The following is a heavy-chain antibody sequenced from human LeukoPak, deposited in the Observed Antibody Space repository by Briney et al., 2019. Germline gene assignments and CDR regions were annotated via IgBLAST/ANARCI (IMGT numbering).Heavy chain of an antibody. CDR2: IYHSGNT. D-gene: IGHD6-6*01. J-gene: IGHJ4*02. CDR1: GYSISIGYY. V-gene: IGHV4-38-2*01. CDR3: ARWYSSSGYLDY. Sequence: SETLSLTCAVSGYSISIGYYWGWIRQPPGKGLEWIGSIYHSGNTNYNPSLKSRVTISVDTSKNQFSLKVSSVTAADTALYYCARWYSSSGYLDYWGQGTLVTVSS.